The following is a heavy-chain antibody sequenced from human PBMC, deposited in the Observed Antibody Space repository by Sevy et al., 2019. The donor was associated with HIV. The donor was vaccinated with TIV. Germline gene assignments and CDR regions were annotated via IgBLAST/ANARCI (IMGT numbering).Heavy chain of an antibody. J-gene: IGHJ6*02. CDR1: GFTFSTYA. CDR3: AKGYCSGGTCPRDYYYYGMDV. CDR2: IGGSGRYT. D-gene: IGHD2-15*01. Sequence: GALRLSCAPSGFTFSTYAMNWVRQAPGKGLEWVSSIGGSGRYTYYADSVEGRFTISRDNSKNMLYLQMNSLRVADTAVYYCAKGYCSGGTCPRDYYYYGMDVWGQGTTVTVSS. V-gene: IGHV3-23*01.